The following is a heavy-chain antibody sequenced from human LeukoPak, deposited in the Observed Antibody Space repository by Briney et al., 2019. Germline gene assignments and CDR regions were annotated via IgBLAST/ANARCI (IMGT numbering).Heavy chain of an antibody. J-gene: IGHJ3*02. D-gene: IGHD6-6*01. CDR2: IYYSGST. V-gene: IGHV4-31*11. CDR3: ARDTRPDLDAFDI. Sequence: PSETLSLTCAVYGGSFSGYYWSWIRQHPGKGLEWIGYIYYSGSTYYNPSLKSRVTISVDTSKNQFSLKLSSVTAADTAVYYCARDTRPDLDAFDIWGQGTMVTVSS. CDR1: GGSFSGYY.